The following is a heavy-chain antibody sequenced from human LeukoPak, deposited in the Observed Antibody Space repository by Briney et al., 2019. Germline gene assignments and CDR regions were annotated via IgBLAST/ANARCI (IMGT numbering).Heavy chain of an antibody. D-gene: IGHD4-23*01. CDR2: IIPILGIA. V-gene: IGHV1-69*04. CDR3: ARVLGVGPTHVSYGGNSHWFDP. Sequence: GASVKVSCKASGGTFSSYAISWVRQAPGQGLEWMGRIIPILGIANYAQKFQGRVTITADKSTSTAYMELRSLRSDDTAVYYCARVLGVGPTHVSYGGNSHWFDPWGQGTLVTVSS. J-gene: IGHJ5*02. CDR1: GGTFSSYA.